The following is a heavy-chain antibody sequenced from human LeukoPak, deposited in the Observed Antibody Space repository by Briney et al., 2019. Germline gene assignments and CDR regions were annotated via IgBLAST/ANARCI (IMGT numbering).Heavy chain of an antibody. CDR2: IWYDGSNK. CDR3: AKDYYDFWSGYSRALYYFDY. J-gene: IGHJ4*02. D-gene: IGHD3-3*01. Sequence: PGGSLRLSCAASGFTFSSYGMHWVRQAPGKVLEWVAVIWYDGSNKYYADSVKGRFTISRDNSKNTLYLQMNSLRAEDTAVYYCAKDYYDFWSGYSRALYYFDYWGQGTLVTVSS. V-gene: IGHV3-33*06. CDR1: GFTFSSYG.